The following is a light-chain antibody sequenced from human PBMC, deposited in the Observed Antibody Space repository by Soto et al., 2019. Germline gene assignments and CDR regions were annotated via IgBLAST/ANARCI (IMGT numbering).Light chain of an antibody. CDR1: SSNNGSNY. J-gene: IGLJ2*01. V-gene: IGLV1-47*01. CDR3: AAWDDSLSGYVV. CDR2: RNN. Sequence: QSVLAQPPSASGTPGQRVTMSCSGSSSNNGSNYVYWYQQLPGTAPKLLIYRNNQRPSGVPDRFSGSKSGTSASLAISGLRSEDEADYYCAAWDDSLSGYVVFGGGTKLTVL.